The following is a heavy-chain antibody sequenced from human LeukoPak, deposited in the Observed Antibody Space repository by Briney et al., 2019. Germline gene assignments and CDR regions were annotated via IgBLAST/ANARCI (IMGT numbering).Heavy chain of an antibody. Sequence: PSETLSLTCTVSGGSISSYYWSWIRQPPGKGLEWIGYIYYSGSTNYNPSLKSRVTISVDTSKNQFSLKLSSVTAADTAVYYCASAASKVEYYGMDVWGQGTTVTVSS. D-gene: IGHD5-18*01. CDR3: ASAASKVEYYGMDV. V-gene: IGHV4-59*01. CDR1: GGSISSYY. CDR2: IYYSGST. J-gene: IGHJ6*02.